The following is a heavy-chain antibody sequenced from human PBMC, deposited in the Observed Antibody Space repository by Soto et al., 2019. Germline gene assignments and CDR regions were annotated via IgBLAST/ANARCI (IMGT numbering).Heavy chain of an antibody. J-gene: IGHJ4*02. Sequence: GGSLRLSCAASGFTFSDYYMSWIRQAPGKGLEWVSYISSSGSTIYYADSVKGRFTISRDNAKNSLYLQMNSLRAEDTAVYYCSRDPREYYFDYWGQGTLVTVSS. V-gene: IGHV3-11*01. CDR2: ISSSGSTI. CDR3: SRDPREYYFDY. CDR1: GFTFSDYY.